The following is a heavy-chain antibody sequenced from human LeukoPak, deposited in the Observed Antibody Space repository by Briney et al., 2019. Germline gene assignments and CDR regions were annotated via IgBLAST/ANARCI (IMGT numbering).Heavy chain of an antibody. CDR2: IKQDGSEK. V-gene: IGHV3-7*01. D-gene: IGHD3-3*01. CDR3: ARAVTTNYDFWSGLSYYYGMDV. CDR1: GFTFSSYA. J-gene: IGHJ6*02. Sequence: GGSLRLSCAASGFTFSSYAMSWVRQAPGKGLEWVANIKQDGSEKYYVDSVKGRFTISRDNAKNSLYLQMNSLRAEDTAVYYCARAVTTNYDFWSGLSYYYGMDVWGQGTTVTVSS.